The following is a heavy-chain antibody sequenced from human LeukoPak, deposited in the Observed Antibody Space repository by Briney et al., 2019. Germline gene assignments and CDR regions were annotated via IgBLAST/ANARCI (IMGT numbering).Heavy chain of an antibody. D-gene: IGHD4-11*01. Sequence: PSQTLSLTCAVSGGSISSGGYSWSWIRQPPGKGLEWIGYIYYSGSTNYNPSLKSRVTISVDTSTNQFSLKLSSVTAADTAVYYCARLRVTTEKGRMFDYWGQGTLVTVSS. CDR2: IYYSGST. CDR1: GGSISSGGYS. CDR3: ARLRVTTEKGRMFDY. V-gene: IGHV4-30-4*07. J-gene: IGHJ4*02.